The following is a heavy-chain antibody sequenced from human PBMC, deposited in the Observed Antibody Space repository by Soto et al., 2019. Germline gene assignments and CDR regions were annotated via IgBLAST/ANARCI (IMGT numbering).Heavy chain of an antibody. J-gene: IGHJ4*02. Sequence: EVQLVQSGGGLVKPGGSLRLSCAASGFTFSSYSMNWVRQAPGKGLEWVSSISGTSSFIYYADSTEGRFTISRDYAKNSLYLQMNSLRAEDTAVYYCAISEVADTGCGFDYWGPGTLVTVSS. CDR2: ISGTSSFI. CDR1: GFTFSSYS. V-gene: IGHV3-21*01. CDR3: AISEVADTGCGFDY. D-gene: IGHD6-19*01.